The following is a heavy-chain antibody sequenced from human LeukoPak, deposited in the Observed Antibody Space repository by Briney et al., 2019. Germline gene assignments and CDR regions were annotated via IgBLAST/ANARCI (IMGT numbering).Heavy chain of an antibody. J-gene: IGHJ5*02. Sequence: GRSLRLSCAASGFTFDDYAMHWVRQAPGKGLEWVSGISWNSGSIGYADSVKGRFTISRDNAKNSLYLQMNSLRAEDTALYYCAKEIAAAGIFGWFDPWGQGTLVTVSS. D-gene: IGHD6-13*01. CDR1: GFTFDDYA. CDR3: AKEIAAAGIFGWFDP. CDR2: ISWNSGSI. V-gene: IGHV3-9*01.